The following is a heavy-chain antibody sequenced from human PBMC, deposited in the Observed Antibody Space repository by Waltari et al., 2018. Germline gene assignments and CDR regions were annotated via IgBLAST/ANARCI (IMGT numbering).Heavy chain of an antibody. D-gene: IGHD5-12*01. CDR2: IYDSGST. CDR3: ARDPSGYVNDAFDI. J-gene: IGHJ3*02. V-gene: IGHV4-59*11. Sequence: QVQLQESGPGLVTPSETLSLTCTVSGCSISSHYWSWIRQPPGKGLEWIGYIYDSGSTNYNPSLRSRVTISVDTSKNQFSLKLSSVTAADTAVYYCARDPSGYVNDAFDIWGQGTMVTVSS. CDR1: GCSISSHY.